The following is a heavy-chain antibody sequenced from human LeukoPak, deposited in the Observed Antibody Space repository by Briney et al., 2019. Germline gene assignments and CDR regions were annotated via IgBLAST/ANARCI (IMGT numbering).Heavy chain of an antibody. CDR3: ATAPSRGQTAMAIENDY. V-gene: IGHV1-24*01. D-gene: IGHD5-18*01. Sequence: XWXXXXXPEDAETIYAQKFQGRVTMTEDTSTDTAYMELSSLRSEDTAVYYCATAPSRGQTAMAIENDYWGQGTLVTVSS. J-gene: IGHJ4*02. CDR2: XXPEDAET.